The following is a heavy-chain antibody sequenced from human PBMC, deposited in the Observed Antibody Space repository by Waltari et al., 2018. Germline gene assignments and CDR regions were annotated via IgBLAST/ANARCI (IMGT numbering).Heavy chain of an antibody. CDR1: GYTFTSYG. CDR3: ARDLDPFLEWLPDY. Sequence: QVQLVQSGAEVKKPGASVKVSCKASGYTFTSYGISWVRQAPGQGLEWMGWISAYKWNTNDAKKLQGRVTMTTDTATSTAYMELRSLRSDDTAVYYCARDLDPFLEWLPDYWGQGTLVTVSS. CDR2: ISAYKWNT. V-gene: IGHV1-18*01. J-gene: IGHJ4*02. D-gene: IGHD3-3*01.